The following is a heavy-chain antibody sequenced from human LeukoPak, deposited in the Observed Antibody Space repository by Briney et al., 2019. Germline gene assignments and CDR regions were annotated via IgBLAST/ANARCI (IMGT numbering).Heavy chain of an antibody. CDR2: NSYDGRSY. CDR1: GIAFNSPA. V-gene: IGHV3-30*04. D-gene: IGHD5-24*01. CDR3: ARSRDGYNYNSFDL. Sequence: GGSLRLSCTDSGIAFNSPAVHWVRQAPGKGLEWVADNSYDGRSYHHADSVKGRFTISRDNTKNTLYLQMNSLRPEDTAVYYCARSRDGYNYNSFDLWGQGTMVIVSS. J-gene: IGHJ3*01.